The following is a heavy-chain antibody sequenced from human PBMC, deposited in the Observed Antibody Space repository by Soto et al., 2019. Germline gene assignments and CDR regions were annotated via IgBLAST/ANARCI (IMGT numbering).Heavy chain of an antibody. Sequence: EVQLVESGGGLVQRGGSLRLSCAASGFTFGIYSMNWVRQAPGKGLEWISYINGSSSTMYYADSVKGRFIISIDNADKSLSLQMNSLRDADTAVYYCARGDRFRCSGDRCFSDGLFLSWGQGALVTVSS. CDR2: INGSSSTM. V-gene: IGHV3-48*02. CDR3: ARGDRFRCSGDRCFSDGLFLS. J-gene: IGHJ5*02. CDR1: GFTFGIYS. D-gene: IGHD2-15*01.